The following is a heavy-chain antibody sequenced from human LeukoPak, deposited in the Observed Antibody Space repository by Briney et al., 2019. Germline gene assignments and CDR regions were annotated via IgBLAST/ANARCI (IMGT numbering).Heavy chain of an antibody. CDR2: INHSGST. CDR3: ARDRSSSWPHAFDI. D-gene: IGHD6-13*01. Sequence: SETLSLTCAVYGGSLSGYYWSRIRQPPGKGLEWIGEINHSGSTNYNPSLKSRVTISVDTSKNQFSLKLSSVTAADTAVYYCARDRSSSWPHAFDIWGQGTMVTVSS. J-gene: IGHJ3*02. V-gene: IGHV4-34*01. CDR1: GGSLSGYY.